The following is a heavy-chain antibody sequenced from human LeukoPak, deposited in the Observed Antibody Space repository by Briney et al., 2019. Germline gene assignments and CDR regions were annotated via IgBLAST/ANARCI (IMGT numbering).Heavy chain of an antibody. V-gene: IGHV1-2*02. J-gene: IGHJ4*02. CDR3: AREYGARQGDFGD. D-gene: IGHD3-10*01. CDR2: INPNSGGT. Sequence: GASVKVSCKASGYAFSGYYMHWVRQAPGQGLKWMGWINPNSGGTNYAQKFQGRVTMTRDTSISSAYMELSRLRSDDTAVYYCAREYGARQGDFGDWGQGTLVTVSP. CDR1: GYAFSGYY.